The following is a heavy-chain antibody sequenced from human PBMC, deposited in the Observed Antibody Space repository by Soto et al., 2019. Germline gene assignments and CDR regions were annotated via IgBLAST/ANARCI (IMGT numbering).Heavy chain of an antibody. J-gene: IGHJ3*02. Sequence: PGKGLEGVSSISSSSSYIYYADSVKGRFTISRDNAKNSLYLQMNSLRAEDTAVYYCARDSSGYYTRGGFDIWGQGTMVTVS. CDR3: ARDSSGYYTRGGFDI. V-gene: IGHV3-21*01. D-gene: IGHD3-3*01. CDR2: ISSSSSYI.